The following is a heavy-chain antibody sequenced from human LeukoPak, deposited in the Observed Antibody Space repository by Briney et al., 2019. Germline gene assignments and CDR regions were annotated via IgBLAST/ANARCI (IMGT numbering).Heavy chain of an antibody. J-gene: IGHJ4*02. V-gene: IGHV4-38-2*02. CDR1: GYSISSGYY. Sequence: SETLSLTCTVSGYSISSGYYWGWIRQPPGKGLEWIGYIYYSGSTYYNPSLKSRVTISVDTSKNQFSLKLSSVTAADTAVYYRAREPHYDSSGYYLWGQGTLVTVSS. CDR3: AREPHYDSSGYYL. CDR2: IYYSGST. D-gene: IGHD3-22*01.